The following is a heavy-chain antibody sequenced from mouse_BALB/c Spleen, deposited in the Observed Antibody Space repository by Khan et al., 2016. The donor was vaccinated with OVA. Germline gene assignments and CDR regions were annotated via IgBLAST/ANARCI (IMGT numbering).Heavy chain of an antibody. CDR1: GFSLTGYG. CDR2: IWGDGST. CDR3: AREIYYDYAYYYAMDY. V-gene: IGHV2-6-7*01. Sequence: QVQLKQSGPGLVAPSQSLSITCTVSGFSLTGYGVNWVRQPPGKGLEWLGMIWGDGSTYYNSALKSRLSISKDNSKSQVFLKMNSLHTDDTARYYCAREIYYDYAYYYAMDYWGRGTSVTVSS. D-gene: IGHD2-4*01. J-gene: IGHJ4*01.